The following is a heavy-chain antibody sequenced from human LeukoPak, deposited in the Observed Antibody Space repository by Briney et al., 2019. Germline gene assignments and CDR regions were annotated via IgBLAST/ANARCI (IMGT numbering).Heavy chain of an antibody. V-gene: IGHV4-59*01. D-gene: IGHD3-22*01. CDR2: IYYSGST. CDR1: GGSISSYY. Sequence: SETLSLTCTDPGGSISSYYWSSIRQPPGKSLGWIGYIYYSGSTHYNPSLKRRVTISVDTSKKKFSLKLSSVTAADTAVYYCARVWYYDSSGYIPRPGAFDIWGQGTMVTVSS. J-gene: IGHJ3*02. CDR3: ARVWYYDSSGYIPRPGAFDI.